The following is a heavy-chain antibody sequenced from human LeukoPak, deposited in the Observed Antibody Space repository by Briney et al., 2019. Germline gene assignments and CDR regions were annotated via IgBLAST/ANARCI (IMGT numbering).Heavy chain of an antibody. CDR1: GYTFTDYY. Sequence: ASVKVSCKASGYTFTDYYMQWVRQAPGQGLEWMGWINPNSGGTHYVQRFRGWVTMTRDTSISTAYMELSRLTSDDTAVYYCARGGPYYDSSRANDLNYWGQGTLVTVSS. V-gene: IGHV1-2*04. CDR2: INPNSGGT. J-gene: IGHJ4*02. CDR3: ARGGPYYDSSRANDLNY. D-gene: IGHD3-22*01.